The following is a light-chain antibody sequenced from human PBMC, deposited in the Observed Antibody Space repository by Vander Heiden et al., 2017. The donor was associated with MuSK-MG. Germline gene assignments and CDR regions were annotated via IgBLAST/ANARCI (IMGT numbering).Light chain of an antibody. V-gene: IGLV2-14*03. CDR3: TESTTSHTHV. CDR2: DVS. J-gene: IGLJ2*01. Sequence: QSALPQPASVSGSPGQSITIPCPGTSSDIGAYNFVAWFRNHPGTAPTPHLYDVSWRSAVVSTRFSASKSGTTAFPTISVLQAEDDAEYYCTESTTSHTHVFGGGTRLTVL. CDR1: SSDIGAYNF.